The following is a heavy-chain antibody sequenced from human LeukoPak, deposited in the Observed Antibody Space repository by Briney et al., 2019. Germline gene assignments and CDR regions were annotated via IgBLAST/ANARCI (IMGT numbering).Heavy chain of an antibody. CDR2: IKQDGSEK. CDR1: GFTFSSYA. V-gene: IGHV3-7*01. CDR3: ARDRRY. Sequence: GRSLRLSCAAYGFTFSSYAMHWVRQAPGKGLEWVANIKQDGSEKYYVDAVKGRFTISRDNAENSLYLQMNSLRAEDTAVYYCARDRRYWGQGTLVTVSS. J-gene: IGHJ4*02.